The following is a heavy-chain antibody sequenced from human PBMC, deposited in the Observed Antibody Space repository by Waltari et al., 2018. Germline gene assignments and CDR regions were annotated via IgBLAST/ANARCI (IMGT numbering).Heavy chain of an antibody. CDR3: AKDMGPSRYDSSGYFDY. J-gene: IGHJ4*02. CDR1: GFTFDDYT. CDR2: ISWDGGST. D-gene: IGHD3-22*01. V-gene: IGHV3-43*01. Sequence: EVQLVESGGVVVQPGGSLRLSCAASGFTFDDYTMHWVRQAPGKGLWWVSLISWDGGSTYYADAVKGRFTISRDNSKNSLYLQMNSLRTEDTALYYCAKDMGPSRYDSSGYFDYWGQGTLVTVSS.